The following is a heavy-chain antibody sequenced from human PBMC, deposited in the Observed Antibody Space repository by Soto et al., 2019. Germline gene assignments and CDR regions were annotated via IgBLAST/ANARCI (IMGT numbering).Heavy chain of an antibody. D-gene: IGHD4-17*01. V-gene: IGHV4-59*01. CDR1: GGSISSYY. CDR3: ARDTRYGVLDY. Sequence: SETLSLTCTVSGGSISSYYWSWIRQPPGKGLEWIGYIYYSGDTNYNPSLKSRVTISVDTSKNQFSLSLSSLTAADTAVYYCARDTRYGVLDYWGQGTLVTVSS. J-gene: IGHJ4*02. CDR2: IYYSGDT.